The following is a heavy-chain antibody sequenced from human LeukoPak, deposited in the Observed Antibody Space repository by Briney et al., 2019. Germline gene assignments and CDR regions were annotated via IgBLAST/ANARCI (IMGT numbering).Heavy chain of an antibody. V-gene: IGHV4-59*01. CDR1: GGSISDYY. Sequence: SETLSLTCTVSGGSISDYYRGWIRQPPGKGLEWIGYFYNSGSSTYNPSLKSRVTISADTSKNQFSLKLNSVTAADTAVYYCTRGTGWLIDYWGQGILVTVSS. D-gene: IGHD3-16*01. CDR3: TRGTGWLIDY. J-gene: IGHJ4*02. CDR2: FYNSGSS.